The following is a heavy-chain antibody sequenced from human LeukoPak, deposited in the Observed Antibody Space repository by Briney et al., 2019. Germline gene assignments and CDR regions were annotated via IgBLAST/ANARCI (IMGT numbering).Heavy chain of an antibody. V-gene: IGHV4-59*08. CDR3: ARQHCSGGRCYSDYYYGMDV. CDR1: GGPINSYF. Sequence: SETLSLTCTVSGGPINSYFWSWIRQPPGKGLEWIGYIYYSGSTNYNPSLRSRVTISVDTSKNQFSLKLSSVTAADTAVYYCARQHCSGGRCYSDYYYGMDVWGQGTTVTVSS. CDR2: IYYSGST. J-gene: IGHJ6*02. D-gene: IGHD2-15*01.